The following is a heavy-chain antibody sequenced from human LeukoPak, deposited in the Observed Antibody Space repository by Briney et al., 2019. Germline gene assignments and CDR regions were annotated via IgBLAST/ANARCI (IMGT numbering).Heavy chain of an antibody. D-gene: IGHD1-26*01. CDR1: GFTLSDYY. J-gene: IGHJ4*02. V-gene: IGHV3-23*01. CDR3: AKGKVNHLGALDY. Sequence: GGSLRLSCAASGFTLSDYYMDWVRQAPGKGLEWVSTISESGGGSYSGGGTYYRDSVKGRFIISKDGSTNTLFLQMDSLRADDTGIYYCAKGKVNHLGALDYWGQGALVTVSS. CDR2: ISESGGGSYSGGGT.